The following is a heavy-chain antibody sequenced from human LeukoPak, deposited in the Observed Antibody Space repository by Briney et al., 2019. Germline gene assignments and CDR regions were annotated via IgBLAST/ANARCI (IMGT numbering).Heavy chain of an antibody. CDR2: ITSRDGTT. CDR1: GFTFSIYA. V-gene: IGHV3-23*01. J-gene: IGHJ4*02. CDR3: ARDRPDYYGSDGHYYRRDGDY. D-gene: IGHD3-22*01. Sequence: GGSLRLSCAASGFTFSIYAMSWVRQTPGKGLEWVSSITSRDGTTYYADSVKGRFTISRDNSENTLYLQMNSLRAEDSALYYCARDRPDYYGSDGHYYRRDGDYWGQGTLVTVSS.